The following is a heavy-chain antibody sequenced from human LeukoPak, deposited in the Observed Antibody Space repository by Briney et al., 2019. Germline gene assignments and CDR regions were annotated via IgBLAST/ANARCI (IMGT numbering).Heavy chain of an antibody. Sequence: SLRLSCAPSGFTLSRYEMNCVTQAPGPALEWVSYISSGSTIYDPDSVTARFTISRDNAKNSLYRQMNSRRAEDTAVYYCARESIAVAAAPFDYSGQGTLVTVSS. J-gene: IGHJ4*02. CDR2: ISSGSTI. CDR3: ARESIAVAAAPFDY. V-gene: IGHV3-48*03. D-gene: IGHD6-19*01. CDR1: GFTLSRYE.